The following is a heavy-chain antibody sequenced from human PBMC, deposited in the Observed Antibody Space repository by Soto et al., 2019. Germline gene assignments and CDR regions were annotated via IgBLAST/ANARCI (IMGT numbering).Heavy chain of an antibody. D-gene: IGHD3-22*01. V-gene: IGHV3-53*01. Sequence: EVQLVESGGGLIQPGGSLRLSCAASGFTFSNNDMNWVRQAPGKGLEWVSLIYSGGSTYYADSVKGRFTISRDNSKNTLHLQMSSLRAQDTAEYDCAARPLLPGAHWGQGTMVTVSS. J-gene: IGHJ3*01. CDR2: IYSGGST. CDR3: AARPLLPGAH. CDR1: GFTFSNND.